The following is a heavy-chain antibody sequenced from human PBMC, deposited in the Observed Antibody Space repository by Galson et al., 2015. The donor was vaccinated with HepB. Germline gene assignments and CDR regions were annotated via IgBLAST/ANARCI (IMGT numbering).Heavy chain of an antibody. CDR1: GYTFTGYY. CDR3: ARDPGIQDYGMDV. V-gene: IGHV1-2*02. J-gene: IGHJ6*02. Sequence: SVKVSCKASGYTFTGYYMHWVRQAPGQGLEWMGWINPNSGGTNYAQKFQGRVTMTRDTSISTAYMELSRLRSDDTAVYYCARDPGIQDYGMDVWGQGTTVTVSS. CDR2: INPNSGGT. D-gene: IGHD5-18*01.